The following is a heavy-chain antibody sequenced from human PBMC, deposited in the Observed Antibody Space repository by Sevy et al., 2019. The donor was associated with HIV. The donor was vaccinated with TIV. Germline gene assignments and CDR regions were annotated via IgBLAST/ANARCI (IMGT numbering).Heavy chain of an antibody. J-gene: IGHJ4*02. CDR1: GFSFSTYG. CDR3: ARERDENSSGWSVPFDN. V-gene: IGHV3-33*01. Sequence: LSLTCATSGFSFSTYGMHWVRQAPGKGLEWVAGIWYDGSKKQYADSVKGRFTISRDNSKNTMYLQMNSLRVEDTALFYCARERDENSSGWSVPFDNWGQRTLVTVSS. D-gene: IGHD6-19*01. CDR2: IWYDGSKK.